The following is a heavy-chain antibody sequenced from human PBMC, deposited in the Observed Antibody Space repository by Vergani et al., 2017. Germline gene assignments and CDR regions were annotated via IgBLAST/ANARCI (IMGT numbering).Heavy chain of an antibody. J-gene: IGHJ4*02. CDR3: AKGGKKWELLEN. Sequence: EVQLVESGGGLVQPGRSLRLSCAASGFTFDDYAMHWVRQAPGKGLEWVSGISWNSGSIGYADSVKGRFTISRDNAKNSLYLQMNSLRAEDTALYYCAKGGKKWELLENWGQGTLVTVSS. CDR2: ISWNSGSI. CDR1: GFTFDDYA. D-gene: IGHD1-26*01. V-gene: IGHV3-9*01.